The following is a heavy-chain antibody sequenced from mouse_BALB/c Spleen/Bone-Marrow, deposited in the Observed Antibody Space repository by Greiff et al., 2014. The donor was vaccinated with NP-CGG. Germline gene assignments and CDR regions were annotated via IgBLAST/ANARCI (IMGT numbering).Heavy chain of an antibody. J-gene: IGHJ4*01. CDR1: GFSLTSYG. CDR2: IWSGGST. Sequence: QVQLKESGPGLVQPSQSLSITCTVSGFSLTSYGVHWVRQSPGKGLEWLGVIWSGGSTDYNAAFISRLSSKKDNSKSKVFFKMNSQQANDTAIYYGASPYYSNYVYAMDYWGQGTSVTVSS. V-gene: IGHV2-2*02. CDR3: ASPYYSNYVYAMDY. D-gene: IGHD2-5*01.